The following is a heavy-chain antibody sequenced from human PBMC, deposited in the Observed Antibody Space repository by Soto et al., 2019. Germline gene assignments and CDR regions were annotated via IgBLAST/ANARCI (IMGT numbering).Heavy chain of an antibody. D-gene: IGHD4-17*01. Sequence: EVQLVESGGGLVQPGGSLRLSCAASGFTFSSYWMSWVRQAPGKGLEWVANIKQDGSEKNYVESVKGRFTISRDNAKNSLYLQMNSLRVEDTAVYYCARVGDYGDRFSDYWGQGTVVTVSS. J-gene: IGHJ4*02. CDR2: IKQDGSEK. CDR1: GFTFSSYW. CDR3: ARVGDYGDRFSDY. V-gene: IGHV3-7*05.